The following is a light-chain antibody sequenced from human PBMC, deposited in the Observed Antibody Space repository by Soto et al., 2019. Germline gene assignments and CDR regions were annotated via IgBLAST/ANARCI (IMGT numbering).Light chain of an antibody. Sequence: DIQMTQSPSSLSASVGDTVTITCRASQSIDTYLNWYQQKPGKAPNLLIYAASNLQSGVPSRFSGSGFWTYFTLTISSLQPEDFATYYCQQSFTPWLTFGGGTTVEIK. CDR1: QSIDTY. V-gene: IGKV1-39*01. CDR2: AAS. J-gene: IGKJ4*01. CDR3: QQSFTPWLT.